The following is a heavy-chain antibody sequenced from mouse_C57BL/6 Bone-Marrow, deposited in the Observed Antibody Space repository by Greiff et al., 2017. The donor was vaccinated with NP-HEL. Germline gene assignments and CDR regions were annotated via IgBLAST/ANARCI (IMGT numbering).Heavy chain of an antibody. J-gene: IGHJ2*01. CDR3: ARSESVTTPFDY. CDR2: IHPNSGST. CDR1: GYTFTSYW. D-gene: IGHD2-12*01. Sequence: VQLQQPGAELVKPGASVKLSCKASGYTFTSYWMHWVKQRPGQGLEWIGMIHPNSGSTNYNEKFKSKATLTVDKSSSTAYMQLSSLTSEDSAVYDCARSESVTTPFDYWGQGTTLTVSS. V-gene: IGHV1-64*01.